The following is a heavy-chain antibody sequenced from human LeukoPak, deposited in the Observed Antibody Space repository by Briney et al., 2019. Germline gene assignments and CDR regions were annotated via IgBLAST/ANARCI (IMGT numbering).Heavy chain of an antibody. Sequence: GASLRLSCAASGFTFSNYAMSWVPQAPGKGLEWVSAILGSGVTTYYADSVKGRFTVSRDNSKSTLYLQMNTLRAEDTALYYCAKWGDYDVLTGYYVPDYWGQGTLVTVSS. D-gene: IGHD3-9*01. CDR2: ILGSGVTT. V-gene: IGHV3-23*01. CDR3: AKWGDYDVLTGYYVPDY. J-gene: IGHJ4*02. CDR1: GFTFSNYA.